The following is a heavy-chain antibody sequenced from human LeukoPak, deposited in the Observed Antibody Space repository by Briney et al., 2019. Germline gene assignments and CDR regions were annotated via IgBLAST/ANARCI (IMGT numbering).Heavy chain of an antibody. J-gene: IGHJ6*04. Sequence: SETLSLTCAVYGGSISGYYWSWIRQPPGKGLEWIGEINHSGSTNYNPSLKSRVTISVDTSKNQFSLKLSSVTAADTAVYYCARGQPLDVWGKGTTVTVSS. CDR3: ARGQPLDV. CDR1: GGSISGYY. V-gene: IGHV4-34*01. CDR2: INHSGST.